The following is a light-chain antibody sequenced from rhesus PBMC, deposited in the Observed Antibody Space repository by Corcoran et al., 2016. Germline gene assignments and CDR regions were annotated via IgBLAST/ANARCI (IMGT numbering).Light chain of an antibody. CDR1: QSIYSN. Sequence: DIQMTQSPSALSASVGDRVTISCRASQSIYSNLAWYQQKPGKAPNLLIYDATRLQTGIPSRFSGSGSGTVFTLRISSLQPEDSGTYFFQHYYDNPYTFGQGTKVEIK. CDR2: DAT. J-gene: IGKJ2*01. V-gene: IGKV1S12*01. CDR3: QHYYDNPYT.